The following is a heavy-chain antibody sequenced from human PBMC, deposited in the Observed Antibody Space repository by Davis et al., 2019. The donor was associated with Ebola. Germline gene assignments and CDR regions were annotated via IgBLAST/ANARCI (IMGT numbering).Heavy chain of an antibody. J-gene: IGHJ4*02. CDR1: GFTFSSYS. Sequence: GESLKISCAASGFTFSSYSMNWVRQAPGKGLEWVSSISSSSSYIYYADSVKGRFTISRDNAKNSLYLQMNSLRAEDTAVYYCARGAYNDFVVAHYFDSWGQGTLVTVSS. CDR3: ARGAYNDFVVAHYFDS. V-gene: IGHV3-21*04. D-gene: IGHD3-3*01. CDR2: ISSSSSYI.